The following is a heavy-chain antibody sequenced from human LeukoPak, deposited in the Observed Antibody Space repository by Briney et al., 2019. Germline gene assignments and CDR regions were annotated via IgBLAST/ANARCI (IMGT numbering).Heavy chain of an antibody. Sequence: LGGSLRLSCAASGFTFSSYAMHWVRQAPGKGLEWVAVILFDGSNKYYADSVKGRFTISRDNSKNTLFLQMNGLRAEDTAVYYCARDRWVAVTKTFDPWGQGTLVTVSS. D-gene: IGHD6-19*01. J-gene: IGHJ5*02. CDR2: ILFDGSNK. CDR3: ARDRWVAVTKTFDP. CDR1: GFTFSSYA. V-gene: IGHV3-30*01.